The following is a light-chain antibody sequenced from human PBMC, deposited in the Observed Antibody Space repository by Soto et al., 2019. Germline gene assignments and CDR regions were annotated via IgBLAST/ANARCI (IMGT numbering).Light chain of an antibody. CDR3: AAWDDSLSGYV. J-gene: IGLJ1*01. V-gene: IGLV1-44*01. CDR2: TNN. Sequence: SALTQPPSASGTTGQRVTISCSGSGSNIGSNAVNWYQQLPGTAPKLLIYTNNQRPSGVPDRFSGSKSGTSGSLAISGLQSEDEADYYCAAWDDSLSGYVFGTGTKVTVL. CDR1: GSNIGSNA.